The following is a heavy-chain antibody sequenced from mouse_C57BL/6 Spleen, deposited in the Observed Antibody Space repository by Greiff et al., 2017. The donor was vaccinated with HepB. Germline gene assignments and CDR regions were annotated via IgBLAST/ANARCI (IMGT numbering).Heavy chain of an antibody. D-gene: IGHD1-1*01. CDR3: ARNPFYYGSSYDGYFDV. Sequence: QVQLQQSGAELMKPGASVKLSCKATGYTFTGYWIEWVKQRPGHGLEWIGEILPGSGSTNYNEKFKGKATFTADTSSNTAYMQLSSLTTEDSAIYYCARNPFYYGSSYDGYFDVWGTGTTVTVSS. J-gene: IGHJ1*03. V-gene: IGHV1-9*01. CDR2: ILPGSGST. CDR1: GYTFTGYW.